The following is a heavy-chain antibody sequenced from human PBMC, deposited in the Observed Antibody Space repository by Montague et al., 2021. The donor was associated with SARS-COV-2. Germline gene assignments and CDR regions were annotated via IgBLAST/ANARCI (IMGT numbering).Heavy chain of an antibody. CDR3: ARRVTRGAFDV. V-gene: IGHV4-39*01. CDR1: GGSINSSTYY. Sequence: SETLSLTCIVSGGSINSSTYYWAWIRQPPGKGLEWFATIYYRGAXXSEPSLRSRVTISVDTSRNQSNLKLTSVTAADMGLYYCARRVTRGAFDVWGQGTMVTVSS. D-gene: IGHD1-1*01. J-gene: IGHJ3*01. CDR2: IYYRGAX.